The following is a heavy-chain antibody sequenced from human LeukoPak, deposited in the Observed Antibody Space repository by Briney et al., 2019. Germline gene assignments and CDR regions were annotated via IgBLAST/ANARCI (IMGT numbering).Heavy chain of an antibody. D-gene: IGHD1-26*01. J-gene: IGHJ3*02. CDR2: ISWNSGSI. V-gene: IGHV3-9*01. CDR3: AKVSGSTYDAFDI. CDR1: GFTFDDYA. Sequence: GRSLRLSCAASGFTFDDYAMHWVRQAPGKGLEWVSGISWNSGSIGYADSVKGRFTISRDNAKNSLYLQMNSLRAEDTALYYCAKVSGSTYDAFDIWGQGTMVTVSS.